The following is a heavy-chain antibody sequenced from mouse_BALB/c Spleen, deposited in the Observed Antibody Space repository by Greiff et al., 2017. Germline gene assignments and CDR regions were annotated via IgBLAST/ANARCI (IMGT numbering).Heavy chain of an antibody. CDR3: ATYGNFFDY. D-gene: IGHD2-1*01. J-gene: IGHJ2*01. Sequence: EVKVVESGGGLVQPGGSLKLSCAASGFTFSSYGMSWVRQTPDKRLELVATINSNGGSTYYPDSVKGRFTISRDNAKNTLYLQMSSLKSEDTAMYYCATYGNFFDYWGQGTTLTVSS. V-gene: IGHV5-6-3*01. CDR1: GFTFSSYG. CDR2: INSNGGST.